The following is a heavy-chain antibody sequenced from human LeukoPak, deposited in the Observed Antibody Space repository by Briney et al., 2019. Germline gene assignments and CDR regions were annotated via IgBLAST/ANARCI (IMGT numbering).Heavy chain of an antibody. Sequence: SETLSLTCTVSGGYISSSSYYWSWSRQPPGKGLEWIGYIYYSGSTDYNPSLKSRVSISVDTSKNQFSLKLSSVTAADTAVYYCARFIAVAGGSSYFDSWGQGTLVTVSS. V-gene: IGHV4-61*01. CDR1: GGYISSSSYY. J-gene: IGHJ4*02. CDR3: ARFIAVAGGSSYFDS. D-gene: IGHD6-19*01. CDR2: IYYSGST.